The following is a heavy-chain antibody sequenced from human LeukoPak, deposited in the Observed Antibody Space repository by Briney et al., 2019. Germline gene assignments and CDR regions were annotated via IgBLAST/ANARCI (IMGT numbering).Heavy chain of an antibody. D-gene: IGHD3-10*01. CDR3: ARGHRSGNYYYYGMDV. CDR2: MNPNSGNT. Sequence: ASVKVSCKASGYTFTSYDINWVRQATGQGLEWMGWMNPNSGNTGYAQKSQGRVTMTRNTSISTAYMELSSLRSEDTAVYYCARGHRSGNYYYYGMDVWGQGTTVTVSS. J-gene: IGHJ6*02. V-gene: IGHV1-8*01. CDR1: GYTFTSYD.